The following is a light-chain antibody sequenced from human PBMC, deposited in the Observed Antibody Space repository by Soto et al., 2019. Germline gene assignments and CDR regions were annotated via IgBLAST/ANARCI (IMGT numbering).Light chain of an antibody. V-gene: IGLV2-14*01. CDR2: EVN. CDR1: SSDIGGYNY. J-gene: IGLJ2*01. CDR3: SSYRTSNTVV. Sequence: QSALTQPASVSGSPGQSITISCTGTSSDIGGYNYVAWYQQYPRQAPKLMIYEVNDRPSWVSNRFSGSKSGNTASLTISGLQAEDEADYYCSSYRTSNTVVFGGGTKLPVL.